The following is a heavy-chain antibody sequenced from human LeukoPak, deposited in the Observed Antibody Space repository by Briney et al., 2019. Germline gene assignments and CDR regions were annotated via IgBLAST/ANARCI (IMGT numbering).Heavy chain of an antibody. CDR3: ARDPRTSYYYDSGTYSNPYYFDY. D-gene: IGHD3-10*01. CDR2: ISYDGSKK. Sequence: GRSLRLSCAASGFTFSSFAMHWVRQAPDKGLEWVAVISYDGSKKYYADSVKGRFTLSRDNSKSTLYLQMNSLRAEDTAVYYCARDPRTSYYYDSGTYSNPYYFDYWGQGTLVTVSS. CDR1: GFTFSSFA. J-gene: IGHJ4*02. V-gene: IGHV3-30-3*01.